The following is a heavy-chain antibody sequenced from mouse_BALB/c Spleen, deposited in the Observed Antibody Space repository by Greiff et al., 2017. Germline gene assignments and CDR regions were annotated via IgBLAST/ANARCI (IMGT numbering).Heavy chain of an antibody. CDR1: GYSITSGYY. D-gene: IGHD2-2*01. J-gene: IGHJ3*01. Sequence: ESGPGLVKPSQSLSLTCSVTGYSITSGYYWNWIRQFPGNKLEWMGYISYDGSNNYNPSLKNRISITRDTSKNQFFLKLNSVTTEDTATYYCARDGYGDDGPFAYWGQGTLVTVSA. CDR3: ARDGYGDDGPFAY. CDR2: ISYDGSN. V-gene: IGHV3-6*02.